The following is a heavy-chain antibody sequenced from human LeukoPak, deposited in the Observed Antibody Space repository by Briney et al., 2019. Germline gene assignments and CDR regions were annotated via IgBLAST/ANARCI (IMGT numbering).Heavy chain of an antibody. J-gene: IGHJ4*02. CDR2: FDPEDGET. V-gene: IGHV1-24*01. D-gene: IGHD2-2*02. CDR3: ARDNVRGYCSSTSCYTPYDY. CDR1: GYTLTELS. Sequence: ASVKVSCKVSGYTLTELSMHWVRQAPGKGLEWMGGFDPEDGETIYAQKFQGRVTMTTDTSTSTAYMELRSLRSDDTAVYYCARDNVRGYCSSTSCYTPYDYWGQGTLVTVSS.